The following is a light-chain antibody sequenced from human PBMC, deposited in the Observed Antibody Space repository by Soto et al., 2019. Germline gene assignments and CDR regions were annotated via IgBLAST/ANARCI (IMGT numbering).Light chain of an antibody. J-gene: IGKJ1*01. CDR3: QQYGSFTWT. CDR1: QSVDIN. Sequence: EIVLTQSPATLSVSPGERVTLSCRASQSVDINLAWYQQKPGQAPRLLIYGASSRATGIPDRFSGSGSGTDFTLTISRLEPEDFAVYYCQQYGSFTWTFGQGTKVDI. V-gene: IGKV3-20*01. CDR2: GAS.